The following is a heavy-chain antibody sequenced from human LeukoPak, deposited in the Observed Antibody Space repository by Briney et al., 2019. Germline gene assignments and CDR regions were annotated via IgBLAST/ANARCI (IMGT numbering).Heavy chain of an antibody. V-gene: IGHV4-59*01. CDR1: GGSISSYY. CDR2: IYYSGST. Sequence: SETLSLTCTVSGGSISSYYWSWIRQPPGKGLEWIGYIYYSGSTNYNPSLKSRVTISVDTSKNQFSLKLSSVTAADTAVYYCARGGYCSSTSCYHSSSWQEYFQHWGQGALVTVSS. D-gene: IGHD2-2*01. J-gene: IGHJ1*01. CDR3: ARGGYCSSTSCYHSSSWQEYFQH.